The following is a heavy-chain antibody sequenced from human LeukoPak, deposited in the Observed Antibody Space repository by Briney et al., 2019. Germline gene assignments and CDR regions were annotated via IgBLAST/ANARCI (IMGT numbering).Heavy chain of an antibody. J-gene: IGHJ4*02. Sequence: GVSLRLSCAASGFTFSSYSMNWVPQAPGKGLVWASAISGRGAANYYADSVKGRITISRDITKNTLYLQMSTLRAADTAFYYFSKKFPADAAVGNYLEYWGQGTLVTVS. CDR3: SKKFPADAAVGNYLEY. CDR1: GFTFSSYS. D-gene: IGHD2-15*01. V-gene: IGHV3-23*01. CDR2: ISGRGAAN.